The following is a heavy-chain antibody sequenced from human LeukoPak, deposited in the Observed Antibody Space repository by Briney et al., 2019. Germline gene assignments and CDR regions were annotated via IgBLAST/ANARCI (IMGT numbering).Heavy chain of an antibody. J-gene: IGHJ6*02. Sequence: GGSLRLSCAASGFIFSDYYMTWIRQAPGNALDWVSYIDRSGATAFYADSVKGRFTMSRDNARNSLHLQMNDLRPEDSAVYYCGLSSMNPSYYYGIDVWGQGTTVRVSS. V-gene: IGHV3-11*01. D-gene: IGHD6-19*01. CDR1: GFIFSDYY. CDR2: IDRSGATA. CDR3: GLSSMNPSYYYGIDV.